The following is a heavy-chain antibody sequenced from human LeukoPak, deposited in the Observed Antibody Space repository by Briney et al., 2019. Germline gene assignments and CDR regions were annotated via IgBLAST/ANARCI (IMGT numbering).Heavy chain of an antibody. Sequence: GGSLRLSCAASGFSFSTYTMNWVRQAPGKGLEWVANIKQDGSEKYYVDSVKGRFTISRDNAKNSLYLQMNSLRAEDTAVYYCARIFGTSPPYYYGMDVWGQGTTVTVSS. D-gene: IGHD3-3*01. V-gene: IGHV3-7*01. CDR3: ARIFGTSPPYYYGMDV. CDR1: GFSFSTYT. J-gene: IGHJ6*02. CDR2: IKQDGSEK.